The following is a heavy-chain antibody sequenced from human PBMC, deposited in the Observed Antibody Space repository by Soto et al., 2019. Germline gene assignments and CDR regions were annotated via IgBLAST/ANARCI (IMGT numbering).Heavy chain of an antibody. J-gene: IGHJ6*02. CDR1: GFTFSSYN. V-gene: IGHV3-48*02. CDR2: ISSSSSTI. CDR3: ARVRDRTLYYYYGMDV. Sequence: PGWSLRLSCAASGFTFSSYNMNWVRQAPGKGLEWVSSISSSSSTIYYAGSVKGRFTISRDNAKNSLYLQMNSLRDEDTAVYYCARVRDRTLYYYYGMDVWGQGTTVTVSS. D-gene: IGHD3-22*01.